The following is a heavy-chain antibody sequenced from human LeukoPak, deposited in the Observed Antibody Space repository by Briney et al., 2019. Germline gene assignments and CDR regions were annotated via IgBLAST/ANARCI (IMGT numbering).Heavy chain of an antibody. J-gene: IGHJ4*02. CDR2: ISAYNDNT. CDR1: GYTFTSYG. CDR3: AGDYVHDYYGSGRGLDY. Sequence: ASVKVSCKASGYTFTSYGISWVRQAPAQGLEWMGWISAYNDNTNYAQKPQARDTMTRDTSTSTAYVELRSLRSDDTAVYYCAGDYVHDYYGSGRGLDYWGQGTLVTVSS. V-gene: IGHV1-18*01. D-gene: IGHD3-10*01.